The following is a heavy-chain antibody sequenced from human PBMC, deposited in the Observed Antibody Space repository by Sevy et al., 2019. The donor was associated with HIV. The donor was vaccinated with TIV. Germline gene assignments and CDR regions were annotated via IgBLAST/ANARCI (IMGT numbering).Heavy chain of an antibody. CDR1: GGSITSLY. CDR2: IYYNGNT. J-gene: IGHJ4*02. D-gene: IGHD1-26*01. CDR3: AVENAWGRGYS. V-gene: IGHV4-59*08. Sequence: SETLSLTCTVSGGSITSLYWGWIRQPPGKGLKWIANIYYNGNTNYNPSLKSRDTISLDTSKNHFSLRLSSVTAADTAIYYCAVENAWGRGYSWGQGTLVTVSS.